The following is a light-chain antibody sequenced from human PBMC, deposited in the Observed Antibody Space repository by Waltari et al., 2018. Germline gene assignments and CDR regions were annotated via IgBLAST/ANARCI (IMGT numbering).Light chain of an antibody. J-gene: IGKJ1*01. CDR2: DAS. Sequence: EIVLTQSPGTLSLSPGERATLACRASQSVGRSLAWYRQKPGQAPRLLIYDASRRATGIPDRFSGSGSGTDFSLTISRLEPEDFAVYYCQHYVRLPATFGQGTKVEI. CDR3: QHYVRLPAT. V-gene: IGKV3-20*01. CDR1: QSVGRS.